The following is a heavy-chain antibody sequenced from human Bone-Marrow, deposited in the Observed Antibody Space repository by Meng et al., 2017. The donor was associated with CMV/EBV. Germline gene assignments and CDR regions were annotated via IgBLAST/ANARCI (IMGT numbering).Heavy chain of an antibody. CDR1: GYTFTSYG. V-gene: IGHV1-18*01. D-gene: IGHD6-6*01. J-gene: IGHJ4*02. CDR2: ISAYNGNT. CDR3: ARDRRNLAARPREFDY. Sequence: ASVKVSCKASGYTFTSYGISWVRQAPGQGLEWMGWISAYNGNTNYAQKLQGRVTMTTDTSTSTAYMELRSLRSDDTAVCYCARDRRNLAARPREFDYWGQGTLVTVSS.